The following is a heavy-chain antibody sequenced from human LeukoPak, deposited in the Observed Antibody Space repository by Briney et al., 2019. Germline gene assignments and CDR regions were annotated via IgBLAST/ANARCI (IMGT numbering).Heavy chain of an antibody. Sequence: SETLSLTCTVSSGSISGHYWSWIRQAPGKGLGWIGYIHYTEITIYNPSLKSRVAISLDTSKNRFSLNLKSVTAADTAVYYCARDGPFYFDYWGQGTLVTVSS. CDR2: IHYTEIT. CDR3: ARDGPFYFDY. CDR1: SGSISGHY. J-gene: IGHJ4*02. D-gene: IGHD3-16*01. V-gene: IGHV4-59*11.